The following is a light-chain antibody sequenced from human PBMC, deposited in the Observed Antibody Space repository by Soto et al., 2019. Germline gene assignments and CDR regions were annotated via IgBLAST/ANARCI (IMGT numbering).Light chain of an antibody. J-gene: IGKJ1*01. V-gene: IGKV3-15*01. CDR1: QSISDT. CDR2: SAS. Sequence: LTQSPATVSVSPGGRATLSCRASQSISDTLAWYQQKPGQAPRLLIYSASRRATGIPGRFSGSGSGTDFTLTISSLQSEDLAAYYCQQYNNWPWTFCQGTKVDIK. CDR3: QQYNNWPWT.